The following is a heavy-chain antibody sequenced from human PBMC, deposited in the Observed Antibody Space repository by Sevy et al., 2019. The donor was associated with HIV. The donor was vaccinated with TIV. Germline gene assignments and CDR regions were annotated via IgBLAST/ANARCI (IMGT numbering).Heavy chain of an antibody. V-gene: IGHV3-74*01. CDR2: INSDGKIA. D-gene: IGHD2-15*01. J-gene: IGHJ4*02. CDR1: GFTSGSFW. Sequence: GGSLRLSCAASGFTSGSFWMHWVRQTPGKGLIWVSHINSDGKIADYADSVKGRFTVSRDSAKNTQHLQMTSLGDEDTALYYCTIGSGGTAQHWGQGILVTVSS. CDR3: TIGSGGTAQH.